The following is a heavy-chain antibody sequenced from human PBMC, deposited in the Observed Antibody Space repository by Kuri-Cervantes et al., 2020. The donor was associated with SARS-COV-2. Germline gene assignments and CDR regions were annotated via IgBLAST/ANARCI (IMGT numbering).Heavy chain of an antibody. V-gene: IGHV4-4*08. CDR1: GGSISSHY. D-gene: IGHD6-13*01. J-gene: IGHJ4*02. CDR3: ARDPRAVAGFDS. CDR2: IYTSGST. Sequence: GSLRLSCTVSGGSISSHYWSWIRQPPGKGLEWIGYIYTSGSTRYNPSLKSRVSISVDTSKNQLSLKLSSVTAADTAVYYCARDPRAVAGFDSWGQGTLVTVSS.